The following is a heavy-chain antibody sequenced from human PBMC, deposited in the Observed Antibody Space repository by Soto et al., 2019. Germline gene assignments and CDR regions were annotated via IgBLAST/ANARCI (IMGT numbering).Heavy chain of an antibody. Sequence: QVQLVQSGAEVKKPGSSVKVSCKASGSTFSSYTISWVRQAPGQGLEWMGRIIPILGIANYAQKFQGRVTITADKSTSTAYMELSSLRSEDTAVYYCARGDLVVPAAIDYWGQGTLVTVSS. D-gene: IGHD2-2*01. CDR2: IIPILGIA. J-gene: IGHJ4*02. CDR3: ARGDLVVPAAIDY. CDR1: GSTFSSYT. V-gene: IGHV1-69*02.